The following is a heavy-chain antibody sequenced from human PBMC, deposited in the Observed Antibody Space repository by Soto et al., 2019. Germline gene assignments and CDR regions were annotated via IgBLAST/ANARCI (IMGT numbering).Heavy chain of an antibody. D-gene: IGHD5-18*01. V-gene: IGHV3-30*18. Sequence: LRLSCAASGFTFSSYGMHWVRQAPGKGLEWVAVISYDGSNKYYADSVKGRFTISRDNSKNTLYLQMNSLRAEDTAVYYCAKDLGTVSLLGYGMDVWGQGTTVTVSS. J-gene: IGHJ6*02. CDR1: GFTFSSYG. CDR2: ISYDGSNK. CDR3: AKDLGTVSLLGYGMDV.